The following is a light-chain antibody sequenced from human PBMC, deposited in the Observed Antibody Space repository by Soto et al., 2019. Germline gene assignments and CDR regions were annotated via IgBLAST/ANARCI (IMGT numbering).Light chain of an antibody. Sequence: EIVMTHSPATLSVSPGERATLSCRASQSVSSNLAWYQQKPGQAPRLLIYGASTRATGIPARFSGSGSGTEFTLTISSLQSEDFAVYYCQQYNNWLWTFGQGTKLDIK. CDR3: QQYNNWLWT. V-gene: IGKV3-15*01. J-gene: IGKJ1*01. CDR1: QSVSSN. CDR2: GAS.